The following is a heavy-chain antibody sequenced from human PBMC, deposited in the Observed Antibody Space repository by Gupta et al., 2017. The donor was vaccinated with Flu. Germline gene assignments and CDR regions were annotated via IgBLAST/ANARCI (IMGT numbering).Heavy chain of an antibody. J-gene: IGHJ6*02. CDR2: ISSSSSYI. D-gene: IGHD2-2*01. V-gene: IGHV3-21*01. Sequence: EWVSSISSSSSYIYYADSVKGRFTISRDNAKNSLYLQMNSLRAEDTAVYYCARDLVLLGYASIGYYYYGMDVWGQGTTVTVSS. CDR3: ARDLVLLGYASIGYYYYGMDV.